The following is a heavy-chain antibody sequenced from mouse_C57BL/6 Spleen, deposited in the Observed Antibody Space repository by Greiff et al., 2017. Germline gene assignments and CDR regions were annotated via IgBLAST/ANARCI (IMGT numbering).Heavy chain of an antibody. CDR3: ERGSFHEDMDD. J-gene: IGHJ4*01. V-gene: IGHV1-69*01. CDR1: GYTFTNYW. Sequence: VQLQQPGAELVMPGASVKMSCKASGYTFTNYWMHWVKQRPGQGLEWIGEIDPSDSYTNYNQKFKGKATLTVDKSSSTAYMQLSSLTSEASADYYGERGSFHEDMDDWGQGTTVTVSS. CDR2: IDPSDSYT. D-gene: IGHD1-1*01.